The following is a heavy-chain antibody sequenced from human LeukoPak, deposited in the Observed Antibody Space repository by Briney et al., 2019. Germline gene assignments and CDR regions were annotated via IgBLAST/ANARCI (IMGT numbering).Heavy chain of an antibody. CDR1: GGSISSHY. Sequence: PSETLSLTCTVSGGSISSHYWTWIRQPPGKGLEWIGYIYYSGSTDYNPSLKSRVTISVDMSKNQFSLKLTSATAADTAVYYCARGSAYYYYWGQGTLVTVSS. CDR2: IYYSGST. CDR3: ARGSAYYYY. J-gene: IGHJ4*02. V-gene: IGHV4-59*08. D-gene: IGHD4/OR15-4a*01.